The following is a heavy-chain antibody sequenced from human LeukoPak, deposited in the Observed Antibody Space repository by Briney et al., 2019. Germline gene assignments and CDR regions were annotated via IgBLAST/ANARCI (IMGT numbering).Heavy chain of an antibody. CDR2: ISAYNGNT. Sequence: ASVKVSCKASGYTFTSYGISWVRQAPGQGLEWMGWISAYNGNTNYAQKLQGRVTMTTYTSTSTAYMELRSLRSEDTAVYYCARVIGCTNGVCYTDWFDAWGQGTLVTVSS. CDR3: ARVIGCTNGVCYTDWFDA. D-gene: IGHD2-8*01. CDR1: GYTFTSYG. V-gene: IGHV1-18*01. J-gene: IGHJ5*02.